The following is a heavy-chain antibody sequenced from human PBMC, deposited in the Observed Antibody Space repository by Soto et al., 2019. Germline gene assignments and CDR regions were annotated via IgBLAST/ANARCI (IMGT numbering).Heavy chain of an antibody. D-gene: IGHD3-22*01. CDR3: ARDRYYDSSGYYPIDY. V-gene: IGHV4-59*12. CDR1: GGSISSYY. Sequence: PSETLSLTCTVSGGSISSYYWSWIRQPPGKGLEWIGYIYYSGSTNYNPSLKSRVTISVDTSKNQFSLKLSSVTAADTAVYYCARDRYYDSSGYYPIDYWGQGTLVTVSS. J-gene: IGHJ4*02. CDR2: IYYSGST.